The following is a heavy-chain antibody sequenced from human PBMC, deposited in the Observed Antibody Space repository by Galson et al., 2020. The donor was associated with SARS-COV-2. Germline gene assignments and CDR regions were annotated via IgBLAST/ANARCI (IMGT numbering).Heavy chain of an antibody. J-gene: IGHJ4*02. CDR1: GGSINSGSYH. V-gene: IGHV4-61*02. D-gene: IGHD5-12*01. Sequence: SETLSLTCTVSGGSINSGSYHCRWLRQPAGKGLVWIGRIPTSGSTNYNTSLQRRVTISVDTSKNQFSLKLSSVTAADTAVYYCASGTVATRWDYFDYWGQGTLVTFSS. CDR3: ASGTVATRWDYFDY. CDR2: IPTSGST.